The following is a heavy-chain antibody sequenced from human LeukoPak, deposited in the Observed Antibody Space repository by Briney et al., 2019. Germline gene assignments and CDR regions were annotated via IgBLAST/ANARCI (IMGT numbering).Heavy chain of an antibody. D-gene: IGHD3-22*01. Sequence: SETLSLTCTVSGGSIISNCWSWIRQSAGTGLEWIGRIYGSGITDYNPSLKSRVTMSLDTSRKQFSLRLTSVTAADTAVYYCARLKFYDSTGYSPGYYMDVRGKGTTVSVFS. V-gene: IGHV4-4*07. CDR2: IYGSGIT. CDR1: GGSIISNC. J-gene: IGHJ6*03. CDR3: ARLKFYDSTGYSPGYYMDV.